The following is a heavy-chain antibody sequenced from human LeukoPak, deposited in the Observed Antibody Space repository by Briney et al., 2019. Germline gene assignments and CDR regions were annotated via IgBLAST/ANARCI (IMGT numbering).Heavy chain of an antibody. CDR1: GFTFSSYA. CDR2: ISGSGGST. CDR3: AKEPSLEWLLFPAPV. V-gene: IGHV3-23*01. Sequence: GGSLRLSCAASGFTFSSYAMSWVRQAPGKGLAWVSAISGSGGSTYYADSVKGRFTTSRDNSKNTLYLQMNSLRAEDTAVYYCAKEPSLEWLLFPAPVWGQGTLVTVSS. D-gene: IGHD3-3*01. J-gene: IGHJ4*02.